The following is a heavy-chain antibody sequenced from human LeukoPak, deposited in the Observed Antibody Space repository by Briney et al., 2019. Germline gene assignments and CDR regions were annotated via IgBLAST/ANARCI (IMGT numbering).Heavy chain of an antibody. V-gene: IGHV3-7*03. CDR2: INQPGSQK. J-gene: IGHJ4*02. Sequence: GGSLRLSCVASGFTFSYSWMIWVRQAPGKGLEGVANINQPGSQKYHVDSVKGRFTISRDNARNSLFLQMNSLTADDTAVYYCARGLGKGSSDYWGQGTLVTVSS. CDR1: GFTFSYSW. D-gene: IGHD6-6*01. CDR3: ARGLGKGSSDY.